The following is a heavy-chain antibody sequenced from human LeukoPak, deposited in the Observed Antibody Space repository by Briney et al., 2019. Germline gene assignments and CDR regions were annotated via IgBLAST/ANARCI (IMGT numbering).Heavy chain of an antibody. CDR3: ARDLLGTVDY. CDR2: IHDSGTT. J-gene: IGHJ4*02. V-gene: IGHV4-59*01. Sequence: SETLSLTCSVYGGSISSYFWNWIRQPPGKGLEWIAHIHDSGTTHYNPSLKSRVTISVDTSKNQFSLKLSSVTAADTAVYYCARDLLGTVDYWGQGTLVTVSS. D-gene: IGHD3-16*01. CDR1: GGSISSYF.